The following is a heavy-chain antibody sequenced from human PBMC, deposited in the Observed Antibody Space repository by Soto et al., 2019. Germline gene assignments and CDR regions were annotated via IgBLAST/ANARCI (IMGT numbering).Heavy chain of an antibody. CDR1: GGSFSGYY. D-gene: IGHD6-6*01. Sequence: ASETLSLTCAVYGGSFSGYYWSWIRQPPGKGLEWIGEINHSGSTNYNPSLKSRVTISVDTSKNQFSLKLSSVTAADTAVYYCARGQGGGSSSDWFDPWGQGTLVTVSS. CDR2: INHSGST. V-gene: IGHV4-34*01. CDR3: ARGQGGGSSSDWFDP. J-gene: IGHJ5*02.